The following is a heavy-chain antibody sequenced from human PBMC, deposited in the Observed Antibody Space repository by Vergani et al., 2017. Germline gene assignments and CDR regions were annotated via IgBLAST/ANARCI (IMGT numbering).Heavy chain of an antibody. CDR1: GGSIRSYY. V-gene: IGHV4-59*04. J-gene: IGHJ5*02. CDR2: IYYSGSA. D-gene: IGHD2-8*01. Sequence: QVQLQESGPGLVKPSETLSLTCTVSGGSIRSYYWRWIRQPPGKGLEWIGYIYYSGSAYYNPSLKSRVTISVDTSKNQFSLKLSSVTAADTAVYYCAREGSPSDIVRWNWFDPWGQGTLVTVSS. CDR3: AREGSPSDIVRWNWFDP.